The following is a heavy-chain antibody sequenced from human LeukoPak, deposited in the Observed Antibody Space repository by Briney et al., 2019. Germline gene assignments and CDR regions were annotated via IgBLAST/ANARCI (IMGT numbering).Heavy chain of an antibody. CDR1: GFTFSDHY. Sequence: PGGSLRLSCAASGFTFSDHYMTWIRQAPGKGLEWVSYISSSGSTIYYADSVKGRFTISRDNAKNSLYLQMNSLRAEDTAVYYCARDQCSRPSCYVMRANYYYYGMDVWGQGTTVTVSS. J-gene: IGHJ6*02. D-gene: IGHD2-2*01. CDR2: ISSSGSTI. V-gene: IGHV3-11*01. CDR3: ARDQCSRPSCYVMRANYYYYGMDV.